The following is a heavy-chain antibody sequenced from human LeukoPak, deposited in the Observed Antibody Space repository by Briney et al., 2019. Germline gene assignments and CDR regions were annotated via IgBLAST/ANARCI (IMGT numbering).Heavy chain of an antibody. CDR2: ISSSSSYI. V-gene: IGHV3-21*01. CDR1: GFTFSSYS. CDR3: ARDRTTIYYYYGMDV. D-gene: IGHD4-11*01. J-gene: IGHJ6*02. Sequence: GSLRLSCAASGFTFSSYSMNWVRQAPGKGLEWVSAISSSSSYIYYAGSVKGRFTISRDNAKNSLYLQMNSLRAEDTAVYYCARDRTTIYYYYGMDVWGQGTTVTVSS.